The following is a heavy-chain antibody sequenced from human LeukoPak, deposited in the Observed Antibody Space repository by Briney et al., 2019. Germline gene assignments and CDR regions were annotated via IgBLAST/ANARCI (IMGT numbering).Heavy chain of an antibody. CDR1: GFTVSSNY. CDR2: IYSGGST. CDR3: AKTSTLGLYYFDY. V-gene: IGHV3-66*01. J-gene: IGHJ4*02. D-gene: IGHD3-16*01. Sequence: GGSLRLSCAASGFTVSSNYMSWVRQAPGKGLEWVSVIYSGGSTYYADSVKGRFTISRDNSKNTLYLQMNSLRAEDTAVYYCAKTSTLGLYYFDYWGQGTLVTVSS.